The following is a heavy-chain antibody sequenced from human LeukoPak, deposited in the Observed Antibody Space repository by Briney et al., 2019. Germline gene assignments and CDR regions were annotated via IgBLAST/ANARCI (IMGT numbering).Heavy chain of an antibody. CDR2: ISGSGDST. J-gene: IGHJ4*02. D-gene: IGHD6-13*01. CDR1: GFTFSNYG. V-gene: IGHV3-23*01. CDR3: AKTRPLDSSSWSHGDY. Sequence: PGGSLRLSCAASGFTFSNYGMYWVRQAPGKGLEWVSAISGSGDSTYYGDSVKGRFTISRDNSKNTLYLQMNSLRAEDTAVYYCAKTRPLDSSSWSHGDYWGQGTLVTVSS.